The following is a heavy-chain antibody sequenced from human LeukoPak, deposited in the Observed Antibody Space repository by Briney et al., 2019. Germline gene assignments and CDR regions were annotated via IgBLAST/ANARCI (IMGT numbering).Heavy chain of an antibody. J-gene: IGHJ3*02. CDR1: GFTFSTYN. V-gene: IGHV3-21*01. Sequence: GGSLRLSCAASGFTFSTYNMNWVRQAPGKGLEWVSSISTNSNYIHYADSVKGRFTISRDNAKNSLYLQMNSLRVEDTDVYYCARDVGASAPDAFDIWGRGTMVTVSS. D-gene: IGHD1-26*01. CDR2: ISTNSNYI. CDR3: ARDVGASAPDAFDI.